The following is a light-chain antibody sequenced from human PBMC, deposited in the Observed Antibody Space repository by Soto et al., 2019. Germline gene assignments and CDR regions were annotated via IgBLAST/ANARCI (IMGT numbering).Light chain of an antibody. V-gene: IGKV3-20*01. CDR2: GAS. CDR1: QSVSSNH. CDR3: QQYGSSPQT. Sequence: ESVLRQSPGTLSLSPGERATLSCRASQSVSSNHLAWYKQKRGQPPRXLIYGASSRATGTPGRFSGSGSGTDFTLTITRLEPEDFAVYYCQQYGSSPQTFGQGTKVDIK. J-gene: IGKJ1*01.